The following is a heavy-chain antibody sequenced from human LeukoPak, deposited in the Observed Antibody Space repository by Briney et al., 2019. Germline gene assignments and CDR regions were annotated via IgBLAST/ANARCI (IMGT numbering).Heavy chain of an antibody. D-gene: IGHD6-19*01. Sequence: ASVKVSCKASGYTFTSYGISWVRQAPGQGLEWMGGIIPIFGTANYAQKFQGRVTITADESTSTAYMELSSLRSEDTAVYYCARAVAGIQSYFDYWGQGTLVTVSS. CDR2: IIPIFGTA. CDR1: GYTFTSYG. CDR3: ARAVAGIQSYFDY. J-gene: IGHJ4*02. V-gene: IGHV1-69*13.